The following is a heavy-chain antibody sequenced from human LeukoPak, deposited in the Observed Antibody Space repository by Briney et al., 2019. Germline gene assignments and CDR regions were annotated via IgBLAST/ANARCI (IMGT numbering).Heavy chain of an antibody. J-gene: IGHJ3*02. D-gene: IGHD3-10*01. Sequence: ASVRVSCKVSGYTLTELSMHWVRQAPGKGLEWMGGFDPEDGETIYAQKFQGRVTMTEDTSTDTAYMELSSLRSEDTAVYYCATARPYGSGSYYNDAFDIWGQGTMVTVSS. V-gene: IGHV1-24*01. CDR3: ATARPYGSGSYYNDAFDI. CDR2: FDPEDGET. CDR1: GYTLTELS.